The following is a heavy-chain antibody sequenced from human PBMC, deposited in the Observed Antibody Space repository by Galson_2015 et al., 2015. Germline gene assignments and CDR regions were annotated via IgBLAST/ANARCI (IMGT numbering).Heavy chain of an antibody. CDR3: AKDQTMGGWFLYYFDS. V-gene: IGHV3-23*01. D-gene: IGHD6-19*01. Sequence: SLRLSCAASGFTFSSYAMSWVRQAPGKGLEWVSAISGSGGSTYYADSVKGRSTISRDNFKNTLYLQMNSLRAEDTAVYFCAKDQTMGGWFLYYFDSWGQGTLVTVSS. CDR2: ISGSGGST. CDR1: GFTFSSYA. J-gene: IGHJ4*02.